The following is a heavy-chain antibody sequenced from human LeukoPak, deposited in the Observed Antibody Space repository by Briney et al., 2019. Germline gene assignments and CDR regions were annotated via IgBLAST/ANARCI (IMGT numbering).Heavy chain of an antibody. CDR1: GYTFTGYY. J-gene: IGHJ4*02. CDR3: ARDGKIAVADRYFDY. CDR2: INPNSGGT. D-gene: IGHD6-19*01. V-gene: IGHV1-2*02. Sequence: ASVKVSCKASGYTFTGYYMHWVRQAPGQGLEWMGWINPNSGGTNYAQKFQGRVTMTRDTSISTAYMELSRLRSDDTAVYYCARDGKIAVADRYFDYWGQGTLVTVSS.